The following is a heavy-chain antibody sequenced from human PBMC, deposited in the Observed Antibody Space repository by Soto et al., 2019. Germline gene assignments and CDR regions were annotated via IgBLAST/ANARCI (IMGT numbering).Heavy chain of an antibody. J-gene: IGHJ4*02. V-gene: IGHV3-33*01. CDR3: AREFHYYDSSGYYY. CDR1: GFTFSSYG. Sequence: LRLSCAASGFTFSSYGMHWVRQAPGKGLEWVAVIWYDGSNKYYADSVKGRFTISRDNSKNTLYLQMNSLRAEDTAVYYCAREFHYYDSSGYYYWGQGTLVTVSS. CDR2: IWYDGSNK. D-gene: IGHD3-22*01.